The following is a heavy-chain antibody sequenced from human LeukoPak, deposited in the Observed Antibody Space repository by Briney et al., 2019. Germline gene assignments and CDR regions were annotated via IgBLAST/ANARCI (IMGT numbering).Heavy chain of an antibody. D-gene: IGHD2-2*01. CDR2: INPNSGGT. CDR3: ARGIRIVVVPAATTNWFDP. V-gene: IGHV1-2*02. Sequence: GASVKVSFKASGYTFTGYYMHWVRQAPGQGLEWMGWINPNSGGTNYAQKFQGRVTMTRDTSISTAYMELSRLRSDDTAVYYCARGIRIVVVPAATTNWFDPWGQGTLVTVSS. CDR1: GYTFTGYY. J-gene: IGHJ5*02.